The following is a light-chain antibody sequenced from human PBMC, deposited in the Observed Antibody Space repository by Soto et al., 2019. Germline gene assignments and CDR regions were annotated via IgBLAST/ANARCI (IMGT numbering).Light chain of an antibody. V-gene: IGKV1-9*01. CDR2: AAS. CDR3: QQLNSYLALT. Sequence: DIQLTQSPSFLSASVGDRVTITCRASQGISSYLAWYQQKPGKAPKLLIYAASTLQCGVPSRFSGSGSGTEFTLTISSLQPEDFATYYCQQLNSYLALTFGGGTKVEIK. CDR1: QGISSY. J-gene: IGKJ4*01.